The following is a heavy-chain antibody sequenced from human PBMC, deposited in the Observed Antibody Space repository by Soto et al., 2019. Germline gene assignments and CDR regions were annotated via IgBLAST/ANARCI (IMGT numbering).Heavy chain of an antibody. CDR3: ARLLGVPAARRFDP. V-gene: IGHV4-34*01. D-gene: IGHD2-2*01. CDR2: INHSGST. Sequence: SETLSLTCAVYGGSFSGYYWSWIRQPPGKGLEWIGEINHSGSTNYNPSLKSRVTISVDTSKNQFSLKLSSVTAADTAVYYCARLLGVPAARRFDPWGQGTLVTVSS. J-gene: IGHJ5*02. CDR1: GGSFSGYY.